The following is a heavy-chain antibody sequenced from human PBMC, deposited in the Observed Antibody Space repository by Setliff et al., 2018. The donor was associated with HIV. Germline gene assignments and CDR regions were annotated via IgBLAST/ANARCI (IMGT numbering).Heavy chain of an antibody. J-gene: IGHJ6*03. CDR2: INTNSGHT. V-gene: IGHV1-18*01. CDR3: ARDWNYVVDV. Sequence: WASVKVSCKASGYTFTSYGITWVRQAPGQGLEWMGWINTNSGHTDYAQKLQDRVTITADTSSTTAYMELSSLRSDDTAVYYCARDWNYVVDVWGKGTTVTVS. CDR1: GYTFTSYG. D-gene: IGHD3-16*01.